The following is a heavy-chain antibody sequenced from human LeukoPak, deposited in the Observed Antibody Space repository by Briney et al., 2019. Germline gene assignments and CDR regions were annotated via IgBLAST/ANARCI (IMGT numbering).Heavy chain of an antibody. Sequence: SQTLSLTCALSGDSLSSNSAAWNWLRQSPSRGLEWLGRTYYRSKWYNDYAVSVKSQITINPDTSKNQFSLQLNSVTPEDTAVYYCARDLFGKKSGYYYMDVWGKGTTVTVSS. J-gene: IGHJ6*03. D-gene: IGHD1-26*01. CDR2: TYYRSKWYN. CDR1: GDSLSSNSAA. V-gene: IGHV6-1*01. CDR3: ARDLFGKKSGYYYMDV.